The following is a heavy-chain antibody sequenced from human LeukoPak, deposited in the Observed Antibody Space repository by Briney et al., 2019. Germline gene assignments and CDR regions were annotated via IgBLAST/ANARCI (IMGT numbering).Heavy chain of an antibody. CDR3: AKPLFDSWLDAFDI. CDR1: GFTFSTYA. Sequence: GGSLRLSCAASGFTFSTYAMDWVRQAPGKGLEWVSAISASGDGTYTADSVKGRFTISRDNSKNTLYLQMNSLRAEDTAVYYCAKPLFDSWLDAFDIWGQGTMVTVSS. D-gene: IGHD5-24*01. CDR2: ISASGDGT. J-gene: IGHJ3*02. V-gene: IGHV3-23*01.